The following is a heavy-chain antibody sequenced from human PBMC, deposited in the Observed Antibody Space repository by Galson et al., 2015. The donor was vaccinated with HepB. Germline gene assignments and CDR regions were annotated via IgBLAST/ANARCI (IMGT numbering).Heavy chain of an antibody. D-gene: IGHD3-10*01. J-gene: IGHJ6*02. V-gene: IGHV3-13*05. CDR3: ARGGITMVRGVKGPGGMDV. Sequence: VRQATGKGLEWVSAIGTAGDPYYPGSVKGRFTISSENAKNSLYLQMNSLRAGDTAVYYCARGGITMVRGVKGPGGMDVWGQGTTVTVSS. CDR2: IGTAGDP.